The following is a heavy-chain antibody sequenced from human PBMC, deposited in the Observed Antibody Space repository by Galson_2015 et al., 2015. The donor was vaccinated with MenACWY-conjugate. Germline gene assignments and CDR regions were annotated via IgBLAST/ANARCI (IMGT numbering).Heavy chain of an antibody. Sequence: SLRLSCAASGFTFSSYAMSWVRQAPGKGLEWVSAISGSGGNTYYADSVKGRFTISRDNSKNTLYLQINSLRAEDTAVYYCATTYSSPGHYYYMDVWGRGTAVTVSS. D-gene: IGHD5-18*01. CDR1: GFTFSSYA. J-gene: IGHJ6*03. V-gene: IGHV3-23*01. CDR3: ATTYSSPGHYYYMDV. CDR2: ISGSGGNT.